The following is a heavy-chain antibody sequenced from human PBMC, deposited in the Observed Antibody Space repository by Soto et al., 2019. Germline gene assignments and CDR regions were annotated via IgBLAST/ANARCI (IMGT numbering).Heavy chain of an antibody. CDR3: ARDVRSTEYDFWSGYPHPNWFDP. CDR1: VYTFTSYG. Sequence: QVQLVQSGAEVKKPGASVKVSCKASVYTFTSYGISWVRRAPGQGLEWMGWISAYNGNTNYAQKLQGIVTMTTDTSTSPAYIELRSLRSDDTAVYYCARDVRSTEYDFWSGYPHPNWFDPWGQGTLVTVSS. D-gene: IGHD3-3*01. J-gene: IGHJ5*02. V-gene: IGHV1-18*01. CDR2: ISAYNGNT.